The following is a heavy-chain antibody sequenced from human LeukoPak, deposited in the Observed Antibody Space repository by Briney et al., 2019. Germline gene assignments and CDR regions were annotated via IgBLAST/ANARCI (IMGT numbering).Heavy chain of an antibody. V-gene: IGHV4-39*01. CDR3: ARQISDYYYYYIDV. Sequence: SETLSLTCTVSGGSISSSHYYWGWLRPTPGKGLEWIGTIYYSGTTYYNPLLGRRATISEDTSKNQFSLTLRSVTAADTAVYYCARQISDYYYYYIDVWGKGTTVTVSS. D-gene: IGHD3-10*01. J-gene: IGHJ6*03. CDR1: GGSISSSHYY. CDR2: IYYSGTT.